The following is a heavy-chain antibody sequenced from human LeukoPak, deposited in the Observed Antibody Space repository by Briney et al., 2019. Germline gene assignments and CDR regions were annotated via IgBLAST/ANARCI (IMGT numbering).Heavy chain of an antibody. J-gene: IGHJ6*02. CDR3: ASYCSGGSCTYYYYGMDV. D-gene: IGHD2-15*01. Sequence: ASVKVSCKASGYTFTSYDINWVRQATGQGLEWMGWMNPNSGNTGYAQKFQGRVTMTRNTSISIAYMELSSLRSEDTAVYYCASYCSGGSCTYYYYGMDVWGQGTTATVSS. CDR2: MNPNSGNT. V-gene: IGHV1-8*01. CDR1: GYTFTSYD.